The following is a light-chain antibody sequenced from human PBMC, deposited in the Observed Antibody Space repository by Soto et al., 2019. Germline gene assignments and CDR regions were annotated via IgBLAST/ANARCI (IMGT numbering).Light chain of an antibody. V-gene: IGKV1-5*03. CDR2: KAS. J-gene: IGKJ4*01. Sequence: IHMTHSPPTLSASVLYRVTITFRSSQSIIIWLALYHQKPGKAPKLLIYKASSLESWVPARFSGSGSGTDFTLTISSLQPEDFATYYCLQDYNYPLTFGGGTKVDIK. CDR1: QSIIIW. CDR3: LQDYNYPLT.